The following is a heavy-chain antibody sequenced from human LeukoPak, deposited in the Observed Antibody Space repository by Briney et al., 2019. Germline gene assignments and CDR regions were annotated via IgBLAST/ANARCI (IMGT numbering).Heavy chain of an antibody. CDR3: ARKGGHFDY. CDR2: VYYNGSA. D-gene: IGHD2-15*01. CDR1: GGSLNYYY. Sequence: SETLSLTCTVSGGSLNYYYWSWIRQSPGKGLAWIAYVYYNGSAKYNPSLKSRVTISVDMSKNPFSLKVSSVTAADTAIYYSARKGGHFDYWGQGTLVTVSS. J-gene: IGHJ4*02. V-gene: IGHV4-59*01.